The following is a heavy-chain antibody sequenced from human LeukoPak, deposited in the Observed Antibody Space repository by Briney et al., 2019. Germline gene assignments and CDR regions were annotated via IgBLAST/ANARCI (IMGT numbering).Heavy chain of an antibody. D-gene: IGHD3-10*01. CDR1: GGSISSYY. CDR2: IYTSGST. J-gene: IGHJ5*02. V-gene: IGHV4-4*07. Sequence: PSETLSLTCTVSGGSISSYYWSWIRQPAGKGLEWIGRIYTSGSTNYNPSLKSRVTMSVDTSKNQFSLKLSSVTAADTAVYYCARALYYYGSGSYYKGGWFDPWGQGTLVTVSS. CDR3: ARALYYYGSGSYYKGGWFDP.